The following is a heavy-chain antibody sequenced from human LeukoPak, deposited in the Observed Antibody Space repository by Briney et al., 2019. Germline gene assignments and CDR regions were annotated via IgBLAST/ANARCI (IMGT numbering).Heavy chain of an antibody. D-gene: IGHD3-10*01. CDR3: ASLTIIYY. CDR2: INHSGST. Sequence: PLETLSLTCAVYGGSFSGYYWSWIRQPPGKGLEWIGEINHSGSTNYNPSLKSRVTISVDTSKNQFSLKLSSVTAADTAVYYCASLTIIYYWGQGTLVTVSS. J-gene: IGHJ4*02. CDR1: GGSFSGYY. V-gene: IGHV4-34*01.